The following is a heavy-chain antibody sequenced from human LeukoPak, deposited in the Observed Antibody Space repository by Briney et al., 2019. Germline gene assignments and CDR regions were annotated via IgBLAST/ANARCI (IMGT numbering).Heavy chain of an antibody. CDR3: AKDGYDYVWGSHLSSDY. V-gene: IGHV3-23*01. CDR2: ISGSGGST. D-gene: IGHD3-16*02. J-gene: IGHJ4*02. Sequence: GVSLRLSCAASGFTFSSYAMSWVRQAPGKGLEWVSAISGSGGSTNYADSVKGRFTISRDNSKNTLYLQMNSLRAEDTAVYYCAKDGYDYVWGSHLSSDYWGQGTLVNVSS. CDR1: GFTFSSYA.